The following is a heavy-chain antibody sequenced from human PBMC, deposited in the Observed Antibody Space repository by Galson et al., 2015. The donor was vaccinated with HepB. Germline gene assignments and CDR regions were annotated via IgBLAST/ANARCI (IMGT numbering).Heavy chain of an antibody. V-gene: IGHV3-23*01. CDR2: ISGSGGST. D-gene: IGHD3-22*01. CDR3: AKDYYDSSGYYHDAFDI. Sequence: SLRLSCAASGFTFSSYAMSWVRQAPGKGLEWVSAISGSGGSTYYADSVKGRFTISGDNSKNTLYLQMNSLRAEDTAVYYCAKDYYDSSGYYHDAFDIWGQGTMVTVSS. CDR1: GFTFSSYA. J-gene: IGHJ3*02.